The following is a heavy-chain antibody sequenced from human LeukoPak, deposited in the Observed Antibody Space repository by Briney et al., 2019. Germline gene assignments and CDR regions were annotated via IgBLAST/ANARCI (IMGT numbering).Heavy chain of an antibody. J-gene: IGHJ4*02. CDR1: GFTFSSYW. Sequence: PGGSLRLSCAASGFTFSSYWMSWVRQAPGKGLEWVANIKQDGSEKYYVDSVKGRFTISRDNAKNSLYLQMNSLRAGDTAVYYCARVPSGMATTFDYWGQGTLVTVSS. CDR2: IKQDGSEK. D-gene: IGHD5-24*01. V-gene: IGHV3-7*05. CDR3: ARVPSGMATTFDY.